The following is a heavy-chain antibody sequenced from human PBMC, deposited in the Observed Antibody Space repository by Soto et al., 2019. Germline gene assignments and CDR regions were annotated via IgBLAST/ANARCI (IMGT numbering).Heavy chain of an antibody. CDR2: ISGSGGST. Sequence: GGSLRLSCAASGFTFSSYAMSWVRQAPGKGLEWVSAISGSGGSTYYADSVKGRFTISRDNSKNTLYLQMNSLRAEDTAVYYCALSTYYDFWSGYYTGFDYWGQGTLVTVSS. CDR1: GFTFSSYA. CDR3: ALSTYYDFWSGYYTGFDY. V-gene: IGHV3-23*01. D-gene: IGHD3-3*01. J-gene: IGHJ4*02.